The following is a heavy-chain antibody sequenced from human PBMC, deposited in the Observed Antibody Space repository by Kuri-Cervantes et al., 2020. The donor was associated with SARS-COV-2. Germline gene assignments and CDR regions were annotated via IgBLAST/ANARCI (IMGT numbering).Heavy chain of an antibody. Sequence: ASVKVSCKASGYTFTSYDINWVRQATGQGLEWMGWMNPNSGSTGYAQKFQGRVTMTRNTSVSTAYMELSSLRSEDTAVYYCARVFLEWFESYMDVWGKGTTVTVSS. D-gene: IGHD3-3*01. CDR1: GYTFTSYD. V-gene: IGHV1-8*02. J-gene: IGHJ6*03. CDR2: MNPNSGST. CDR3: ARVFLEWFESYMDV.